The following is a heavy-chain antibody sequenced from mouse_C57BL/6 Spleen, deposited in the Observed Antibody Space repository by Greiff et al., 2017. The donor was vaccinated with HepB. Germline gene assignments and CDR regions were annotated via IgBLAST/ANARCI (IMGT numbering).Heavy chain of an antibody. V-gene: IGHV5-17*01. CDR2: ISSGSS. CDR1: GFTFSDYG. Sequence: EVQWVESGGGLVKPGGSLKLSCAASGFTFSDYGMHWVRQAPEKGLEWVAYISSGSSTISRDNAKNTLFLQMTSLRSEDTAMYYCARSSLYYAMDYWGQGTSVTVSS. D-gene: IGHD1-1*01. CDR3: ARSSLYYAMDY. J-gene: IGHJ4*01.